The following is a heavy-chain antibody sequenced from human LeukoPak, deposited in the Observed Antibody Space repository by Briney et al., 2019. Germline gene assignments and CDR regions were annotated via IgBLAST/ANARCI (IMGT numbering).Heavy chain of an antibody. CDR3: AKGGVSDSGSWYGDYFDY. CDR1: GFTFSSYG. J-gene: IGHJ4*02. CDR2: VSADGSNK. V-gene: IGHV3-30*18. Sequence: GGSLRLSCEASGFTFSSYGMYWVRQAPGKGLEWVAVVSADGSNKQYADSVKGRFTISRDNSKNTLYLQLNSLRTEDTAVYYCAKGGVSDSGSWYGDYFDYWGQGALVTVSS. D-gene: IGHD6-13*01.